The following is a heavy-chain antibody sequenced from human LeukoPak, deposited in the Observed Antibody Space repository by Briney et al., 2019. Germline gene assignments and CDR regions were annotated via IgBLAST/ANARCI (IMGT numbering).Heavy chain of an antibody. V-gene: IGHV3-74*01. D-gene: IGHD3-10*01. CDR2: INSDGSST. CDR3: AKVAEELWFGVYYYYYMDV. Sequence: PGGSLRLSCAASGFTFSSYWMHWIRQAPGKGLVWVSRINSDGSSTSYADSVKGRFTISRDNAKNTLYLQMNSLRAEDTAVYYCAKVAEELWFGVYYYYYMDVWGKGTTVTVSS. CDR1: GFTFSSYW. J-gene: IGHJ6*03.